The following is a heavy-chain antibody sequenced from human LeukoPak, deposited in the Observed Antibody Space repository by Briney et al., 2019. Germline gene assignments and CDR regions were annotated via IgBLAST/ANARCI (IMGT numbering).Heavy chain of an antibody. CDR2: IIPILGIA. Sequence: SVKVSCKASGGTFSSYAISWVRQAPGQGLEWMGRIIPILGIANYAQKFQGRVTITADKSTSTAYMELRSLRSDDTAVYYCARAIAAAGSHFDYWGQGTLVTVSS. V-gene: IGHV1-69*04. J-gene: IGHJ4*02. D-gene: IGHD6-13*01. CDR1: GGTFSSYA. CDR3: ARAIAAAGSHFDY.